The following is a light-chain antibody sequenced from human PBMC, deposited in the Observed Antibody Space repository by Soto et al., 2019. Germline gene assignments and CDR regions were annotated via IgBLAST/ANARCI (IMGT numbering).Light chain of an antibody. V-gene: IGKV3-20*01. J-gene: IGKJ1*01. CDR3: HQYGSSSWT. Sequence: EIVLTQSPGTLSLSPGERATLSCRASQSIASSYLAWYQQKPGQAPRLLIYGASSRATGIPDRFSGSGSGTDFTLTISRLETDDFAVYYCHQYGSSSWTFGQGTKV. CDR2: GAS. CDR1: QSIASSY.